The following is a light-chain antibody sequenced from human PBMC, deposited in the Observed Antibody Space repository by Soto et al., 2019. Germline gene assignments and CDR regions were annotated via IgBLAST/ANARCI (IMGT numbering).Light chain of an antibody. J-gene: IGLJ3*02. CDR3: QSYDISLSGWV. CDR2: GNS. Sequence: QTLVTQPPSVSGAPGQWVTISCTGSSSNIGAGYDVHWYQQLPGTAPKLPICGNSNRPSWVPDRFCGAKTGTSASLAITGFPAYDEEEYYYQSYDISLSGWVFGGGTKVTVL. V-gene: IGLV1-40*01. CDR1: SSNIGAGYD.